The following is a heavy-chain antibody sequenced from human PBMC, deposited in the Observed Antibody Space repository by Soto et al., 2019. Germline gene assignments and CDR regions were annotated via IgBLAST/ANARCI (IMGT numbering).Heavy chain of an antibody. D-gene: IGHD2-2*01. CDR3: ARSGCRSTSCSIRRLKAWFDP. Sequence: SETLSLTCTVSGGSISSYYWSWIRQPPGKGLEWIGYIYYSGSTNYNPSLKSRVTISVDTSKNQFSLKLSSVTAADTAVYYCARSGCRSTSCSIRRLKAWFDPWGQGTLVTVSS. CDR1: GGSISSYY. V-gene: IGHV4-59*08. CDR2: IYYSGST. J-gene: IGHJ5*02.